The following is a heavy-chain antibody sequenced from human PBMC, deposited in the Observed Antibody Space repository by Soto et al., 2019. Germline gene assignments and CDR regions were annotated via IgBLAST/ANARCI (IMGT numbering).Heavy chain of an antibody. D-gene: IGHD3-22*01. Sequence: TSETLSLTCTVSGGSISSYYWSWIRQPPGKGLEWIGYIYYSGSTNYNPSLKSRVTISVDTSKNQFSLKLSSVTAADTAVYYCAGAYDSSGYWPFDYWGQGTLVTVSS. V-gene: IGHV4-59*01. CDR1: GGSISSYY. CDR3: AGAYDSSGYWPFDY. J-gene: IGHJ4*02. CDR2: IYYSGST.